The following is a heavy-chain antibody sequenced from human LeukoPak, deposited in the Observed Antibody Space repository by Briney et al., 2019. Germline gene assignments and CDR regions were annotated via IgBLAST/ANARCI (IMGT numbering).Heavy chain of an antibody. D-gene: IGHD4-17*01. CDR3: AHIAYGDYNDYSDY. CDR1: GFSLSTSGVG. V-gene: IGHV2-5*02. CDR2: VYWDDDE. J-gene: IGHJ4*02. Sequence: SGPTLVKPTQTLTLTCTFSGFSLSTSGVGVGWIRQPPGRALEWHALVYWDDDERHSPSLKNRPTITKDTSNNQVVLTMTNMDPVDTATYYCAHIAYGDYNDYSDYWGQGTLVTVSS.